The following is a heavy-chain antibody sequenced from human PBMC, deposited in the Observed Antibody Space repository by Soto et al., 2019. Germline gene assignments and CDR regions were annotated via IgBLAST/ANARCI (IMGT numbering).Heavy chain of an antibody. J-gene: IGHJ4*02. V-gene: IGHV3-73*01. CDR3: TRLGEYSGYDSDY. CDR2: IRSKANSYET. CDR1: GFNFSGSG. D-gene: IGHD5-12*01. Sequence: EVQLVESGGGLVQPGGSLKLSCAGSGFNFSGSGMHWVRQASGKGLEWVGRIRSKANSYETAYAASVRGRFTVSRDDSKNTAYLQMSSLKTEDTAVYYCTRLGEYSGYDSDYWGQGTLVTVSS.